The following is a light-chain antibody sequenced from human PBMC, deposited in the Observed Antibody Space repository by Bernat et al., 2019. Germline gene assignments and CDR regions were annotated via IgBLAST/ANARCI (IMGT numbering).Light chain of an antibody. V-gene: IGKV1-39*01. CDR3: KQSYSTPHT. CDR2: AAS. Sequence: DIQMTQSPSSLSASVGDRVTITCRASQSISSYLNRYQQKPGKAPKLLIYAASSLQSGVPSRFSGSGSGTDCTLTISSLQPEDFATYYCKQSYSTPHTFGQGTKLAIK. J-gene: IGKJ2*01. CDR1: QSISSY.